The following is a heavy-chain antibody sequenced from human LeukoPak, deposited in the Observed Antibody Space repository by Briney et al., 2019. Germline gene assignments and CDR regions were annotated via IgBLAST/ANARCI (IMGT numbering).Heavy chain of an antibody. Sequence: SETLSLTCAVYGGSFSGYYWSWIRQPPGKGLEWIGEIDHSGSTNYNPSLKSRVTISVDTSKNQFSLKLSSVTAADTAVYYCARHFIRYYYDTWDHGFDYWGQGTLVTVSS. CDR2: IDHSGST. J-gene: IGHJ4*02. CDR1: GGSFSGYY. V-gene: IGHV4-34*01. CDR3: ARHFIRYYYDTWDHGFDY. D-gene: IGHD3-22*01.